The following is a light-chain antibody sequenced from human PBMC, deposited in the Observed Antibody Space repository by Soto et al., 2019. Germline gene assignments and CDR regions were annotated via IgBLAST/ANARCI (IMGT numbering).Light chain of an antibody. CDR3: CSYAGPWV. Sequence: QSALTQPASVSGSPGQSIXIXCTGTSSDVGSYNLVSWYQQHPGKAPKLMIYEGSKRPSGVSNRFSGSKSGNTASLTISGLQAEDEADYYCCSYAGPWVFGGGTKLTVL. V-gene: IGLV2-23*01. J-gene: IGLJ3*02. CDR1: SSDVGSYNL. CDR2: EGS.